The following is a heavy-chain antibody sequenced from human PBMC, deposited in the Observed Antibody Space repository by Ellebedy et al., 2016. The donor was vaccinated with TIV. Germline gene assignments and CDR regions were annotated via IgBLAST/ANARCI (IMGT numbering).Heavy chain of an antibody. CDR1: GYTFTSYY. J-gene: IGHJ3*02. V-gene: IGHV1-69*02. D-gene: IGHD3-9*01. CDR2: IIPILGIA. Sequence: AASVKVSCKASGYTFTSYYMHWVRQAPGQGLEWMGRIIPILGIANYAQKFQGRVTITADKSTSTAYMELSSLRSEDTAVYYCASLKDILTGYTNDAFDIWGQGTMVTVSS. CDR3: ASLKDILTGYTNDAFDI.